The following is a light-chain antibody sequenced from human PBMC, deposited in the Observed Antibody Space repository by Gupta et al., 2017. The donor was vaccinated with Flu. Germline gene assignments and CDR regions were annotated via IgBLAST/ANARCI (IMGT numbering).Light chain of an antibody. CDR1: GSDVGSYNR. CDR2: EVS. V-gene: IGLV2-18*02. CDR3: SSYTSSSTLV. Sequence: SRTLSFTGTGSDVGSYNRVSWYQQPPGTTPKLMIYEVSNRPSGVPDRFSGSESGNTTSLTISGLQAEDEADYYCSSYTSSSTLVFGGGTKLTVL. J-gene: IGLJ2*01.